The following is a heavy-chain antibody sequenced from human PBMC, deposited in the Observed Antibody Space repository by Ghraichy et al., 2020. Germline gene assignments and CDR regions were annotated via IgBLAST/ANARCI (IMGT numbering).Heavy chain of an antibody. J-gene: IGHJ4*02. CDR3: ARASYRGGDCSYNDY. V-gene: IGHV1-69*13. CDR1: GGTFSSYA. CDR2: IIPIFGTA. Sequence: SVKVSCKASGGTFSSYAIIWVRQAPGQGLEWMGGIIPIFGTANYAQKFQARVTITADESTSTAYMELSSLRSEDTAVYYCARASYRGGDCSYNDYWGQGTLVTVSS. D-gene: IGHD2-21*02.